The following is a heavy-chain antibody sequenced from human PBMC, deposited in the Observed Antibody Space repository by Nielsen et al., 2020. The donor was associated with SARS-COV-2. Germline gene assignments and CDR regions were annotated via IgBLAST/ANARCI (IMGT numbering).Heavy chain of an antibody. Sequence: LRLSCTVSGGSISSGGYYWSWIRQHPGKGLEWIGYIYYSGSTYYNPSLKSRVTISVDTSKNQFSLKLSSVTAADTAVYYCARAHRWLRLEGSAVAARGWFDPWGQGTLVTVSS. CDR1: GGSISSGGYY. J-gene: IGHJ5*02. CDR3: ARAHRWLRLEGSAVAARGWFDP. V-gene: IGHV4-31*03. D-gene: IGHD5-12*01. CDR2: IYYSGST.